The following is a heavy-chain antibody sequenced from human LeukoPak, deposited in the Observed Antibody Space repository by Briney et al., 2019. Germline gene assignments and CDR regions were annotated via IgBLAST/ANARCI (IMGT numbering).Heavy chain of an antibody. D-gene: IGHD2-21*02. Sequence: GGSLRLSCAASGFTFSSYEMNWVRQAPGKGLEWVANIKQDGSEKYYVDSVKGRFTISRDNAKNSLYLQMNSLRAEDTAVYYCARHVRGHIVVVTAIGAFDIWGQGTMVTVSS. V-gene: IGHV3-7*01. CDR2: IKQDGSEK. CDR3: ARHVRGHIVVVTAIGAFDI. CDR1: GFTFSSYE. J-gene: IGHJ3*02.